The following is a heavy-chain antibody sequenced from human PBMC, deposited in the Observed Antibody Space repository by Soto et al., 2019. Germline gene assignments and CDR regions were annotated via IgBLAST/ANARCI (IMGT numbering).Heavy chain of an antibody. Sequence: PGGSLRLSCAASGFTFSNAWMNWVRQAPGKGLEWVGRIKSKTDGGTTDYAAPVKGRFTISRDDSKNTLYLQMNSLKTEDTAVCYCTTPGIQLWLRDYYYGMDVWGQGTTVTVSS. J-gene: IGHJ6*02. CDR2: IKSKTDGGTT. CDR3: TTPGIQLWLRDYYYGMDV. CDR1: GFTFSNAW. V-gene: IGHV3-15*07. D-gene: IGHD5-18*01.